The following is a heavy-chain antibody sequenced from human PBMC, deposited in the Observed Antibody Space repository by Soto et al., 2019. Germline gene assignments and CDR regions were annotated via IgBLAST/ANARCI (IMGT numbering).Heavy chain of an antibody. CDR3: ARDGSSSGWYYFDY. D-gene: IGHD6-19*01. V-gene: IGHV4-4*07. J-gene: IGHJ4*02. CDR1: GGSISSYY. Sequence: KPSETLSLTCTVSGGSISSYYWSWIRQPAGKGLEWIGRIYTSGSTNYNPSLKSRVTMSVDTSKNQFSLKLSSVTAADTAVYYCARDGSSSGWYYFDYWGQGTLVTVSS. CDR2: IYTSGST.